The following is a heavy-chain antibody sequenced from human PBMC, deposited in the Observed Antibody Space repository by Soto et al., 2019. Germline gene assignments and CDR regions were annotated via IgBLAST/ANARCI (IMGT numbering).Heavy chain of an antibody. CDR2: ISYDGSNK. V-gene: IGHV3-30*18. CDR3: ANYITGERYFDY. Sequence: GGSLRLSCAASGFTFSSYGMHWVRQAPGKGLEWVAVISYDGSNKYYADSVKGRFTISRDNSKNTLYLQMNSLRAEDTAVYYCANYITGERYFDYWGQGTLVTVSS. D-gene: IGHD7-27*01. CDR1: GFTFSSYG. J-gene: IGHJ4*02.